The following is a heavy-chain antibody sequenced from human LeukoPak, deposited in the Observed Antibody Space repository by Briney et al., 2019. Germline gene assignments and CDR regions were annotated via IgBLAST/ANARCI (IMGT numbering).Heavy chain of an antibody. V-gene: IGHV1-8*01. CDR2: MNPNSGNT. Sequence: ASVKVSCKASVYTFTSYDINWVRQATGQGLEWMGWMNPNSGNTGYAQKFQGRVTMTRNTSISTAYMELSSLRSEDTAVYYCARARNRPSSGFPGDFDYWGQGTLVTVSS. J-gene: IGHJ4*02. CDR3: ARARNRPSSGFPGDFDY. CDR1: VYTFTSYD. D-gene: IGHD6-19*01.